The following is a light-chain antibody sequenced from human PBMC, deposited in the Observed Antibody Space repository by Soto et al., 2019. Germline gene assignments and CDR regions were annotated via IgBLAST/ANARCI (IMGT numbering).Light chain of an antibody. J-gene: IGKJ5*01. CDR3: QQYTGPPTT. CDR1: QSLGGN. CDR2: GAS. Sequence: VMTQAPATLSVSPGERATLSCRASQSLGGNLAWYQQKPGQAPRLLIYGASTRAAGIPDRFSGSGSGTDFTLTITRLEPEDSAVYFCQQYTGPPTTFGQGTRLEIK. V-gene: IGKV3D-15*01.